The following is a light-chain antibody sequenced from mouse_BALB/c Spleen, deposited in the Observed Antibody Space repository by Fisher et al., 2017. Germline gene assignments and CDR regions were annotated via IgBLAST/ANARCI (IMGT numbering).Light chain of an antibody. V-gene: IGKV4-68*01. CDR3: QQWSSYPLT. J-gene: IGKJ5*01. CDR2: STS. Sequence: IVMTQSPAIMSASLGEKVTMTCSASSSVSYMYWYQQKPRSSPKLWIYSTSNLASGVPARFSGSGSGTSYSLTISSMEAEDAATYYCQQWSSYPLTFGAGTKLELK. CDR1: SSVSY.